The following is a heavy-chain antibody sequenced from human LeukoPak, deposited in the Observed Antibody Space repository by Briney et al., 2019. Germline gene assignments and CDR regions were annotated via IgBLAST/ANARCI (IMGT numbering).Heavy chain of an antibody. V-gene: IGHV1-8*03. Sequence: ASVKVSCKASGYTFTSYDINWVRQATGQGLEWMGWMNPNSGNTGYAQKFQGRVTITRNTSISTAYMELSSLRSEDTAVYYCARGGDDYGDYETSVDAFDIWGQGTMVTVSS. CDR2: MNPNSGNT. CDR1: GYTFTSYD. CDR3: ARGGDDYGDYETSVDAFDI. J-gene: IGHJ3*02. D-gene: IGHD4-17*01.